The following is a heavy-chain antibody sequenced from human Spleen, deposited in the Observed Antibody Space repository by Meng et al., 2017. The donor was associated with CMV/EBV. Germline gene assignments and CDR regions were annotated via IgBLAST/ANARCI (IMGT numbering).Heavy chain of an antibody. Sequence: ASGLTFSSYTMSWVRQAPGKGLEWVSLIYTDGISTKYADSVKGRFTVSRDNSKNMLYLQMNNLRVDDTAVYSCVRGPIVAAGLGFDYWGHGTLVTVSS. CDR3: VRGPIVAAGLGFDY. D-gene: IGHD6-13*01. CDR1: GLTFSSYT. CDR2: IYTDGIST. J-gene: IGHJ4*03. V-gene: IGHV3-23*03.